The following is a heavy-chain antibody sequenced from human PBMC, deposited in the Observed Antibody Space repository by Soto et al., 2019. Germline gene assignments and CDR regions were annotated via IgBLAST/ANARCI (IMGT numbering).Heavy chain of an antibody. CDR1: GYNFDNYW. CDR3: ARRGFLDYHGLDV. J-gene: IGHJ6*02. D-gene: IGHD6-25*01. V-gene: IGHV5-51*01. Sequence: GESLKISCKTSGYNFDNYWIAWLRQLPGKGLDWMGNIYPADSDIKYSPSFQCRVTISADKSIDTVFLQWTRLESSDAAVYYCARRGFLDYHGLDVWGQGTTVTVSS. CDR2: IYPADSDI.